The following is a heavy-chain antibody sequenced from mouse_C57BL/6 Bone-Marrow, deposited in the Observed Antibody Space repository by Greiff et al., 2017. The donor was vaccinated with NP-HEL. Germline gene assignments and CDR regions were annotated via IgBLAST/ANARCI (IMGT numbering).Heavy chain of an antibody. CDR3: ARTPYYYGSPYWYFDV. CDR2: IYPGSGST. V-gene: IGHV1-55*01. J-gene: IGHJ1*03. D-gene: IGHD1-1*01. Sequence: VQLQQPGAELVKPGASVKMSCKASGYTFTSYWITWVKQRPGQGLEWIGDIYPGSGSTNYNEKFKSKATLTVDTSSSTAYMQLSSLTSEDSAVYYCARTPYYYGSPYWYFDVWGTGTTVTVSS. CDR1: GYTFTSYW.